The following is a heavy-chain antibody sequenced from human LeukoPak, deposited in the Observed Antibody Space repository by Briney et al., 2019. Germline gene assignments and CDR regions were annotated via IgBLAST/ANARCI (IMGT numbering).Heavy chain of an antibody. CDR1: GGSISSYY. V-gene: IGHV4-59*01. CDR2: IYYSGST. Sequence: SETLSLTCTVSGGSISSYYWSWIRQPPGKGLEWIGHIYYSGSTNYNPSLKSRVTISVDTSKNQFSLKLSSVTAADTAVYYCARGSYGYPYYFDYWGQGALVTVSS. J-gene: IGHJ4*02. D-gene: IGHD5-18*01. CDR3: ARGSYGYPYYFDY.